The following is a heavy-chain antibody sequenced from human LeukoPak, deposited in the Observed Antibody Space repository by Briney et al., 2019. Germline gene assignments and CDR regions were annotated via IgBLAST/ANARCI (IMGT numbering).Heavy chain of an antibody. V-gene: IGHV5-51*01. CDR2: IHPGDGDT. CDR1: GYSFTNFW. Sequence: KNGESLKISGKASGYSFTNFWIGWVRQTPGKGQEWMGIIHPGDGDTRYSPSFQGQVTISADKSISTAFLQWRSLKASDTAMLYRARVWGYCSSTRCHPGRLDPWGQGTLVTVST. D-gene: IGHD2-2*01. J-gene: IGHJ5*02. CDR3: ARVWGYCSSTRCHPGRLDP.